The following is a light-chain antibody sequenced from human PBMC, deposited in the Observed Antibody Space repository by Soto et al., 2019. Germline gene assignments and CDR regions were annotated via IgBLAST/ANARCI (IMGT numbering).Light chain of an antibody. CDR1: QSIKSW. V-gene: IGKV1-5*03. CDR3: PQYNSYSWLS. J-gene: IGKJ4*01. CDR2: KAS. Sequence: DIQLTQSPSTLSASVGDRVTITCRASQSIKSWLAWYQQKPGEAPKLLIYKASSFGSGVPSRFSGSESGTEFTLTINSLQPDDFAMYYCPQYNSYSWLSFGGGTKVDI.